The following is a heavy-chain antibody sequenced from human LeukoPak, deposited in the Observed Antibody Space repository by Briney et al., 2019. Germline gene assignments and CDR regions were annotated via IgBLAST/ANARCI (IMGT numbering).Heavy chain of an antibody. CDR1: GGSFSGYY. D-gene: IGHD4-11*01. V-gene: IGHV4-34*01. J-gene: IGHJ6*03. CDR3: ARGAYSKVRYYYYYYMDV. CDR2: INHSGST. Sequence: SETLSLTCAVYGGSFSGYYWSWIRQPPGKGLEWIGEINHSGSTNYNPSLKSRVTISADTSKNQFSLKLSSVTAADTAVYYCARGAYSKVRYYYYYYMDVWGKGTTVTVSS.